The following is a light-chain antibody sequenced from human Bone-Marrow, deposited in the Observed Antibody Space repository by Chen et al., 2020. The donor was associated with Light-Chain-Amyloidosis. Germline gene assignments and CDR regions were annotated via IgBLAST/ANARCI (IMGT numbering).Light chain of an antibody. Sequence: SYVLTQPSSVSVAPGQTATIACGGNNIGSTSLHWYQQTPGQAPLLVVYDDSDRPSGIPERLSGSNSGNTATLTISRVKAGDEADYYCQVWDRSSDRPVFGGGTKLTVL. CDR3: QVWDRSSDRPV. J-gene: IGLJ3*02. CDR1: NIGSTS. CDR2: DDS. V-gene: IGLV3-21*02.